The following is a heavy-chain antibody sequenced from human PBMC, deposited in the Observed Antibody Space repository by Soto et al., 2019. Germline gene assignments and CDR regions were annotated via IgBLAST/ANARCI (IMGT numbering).Heavy chain of an antibody. J-gene: IGHJ3*02. D-gene: IGHD1-26*01. CDR3: ARDSGLLYAFDI. CDR1: GFTVSSNY. CDR2: IYSGGST. V-gene: IGHV3-66*01. Sequence: RGSLRLSCAASGFTVSSNYMSWVRQAPGKGLEWVSVIYSGGSTYYADSVKGRFTISRDNSKNTLYLQMNSLRAEDTAVYYCARDSGLLYAFDIWGQGTMVTVSS.